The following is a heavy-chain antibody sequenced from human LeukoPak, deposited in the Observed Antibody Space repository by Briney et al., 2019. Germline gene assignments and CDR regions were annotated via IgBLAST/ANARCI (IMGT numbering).Heavy chain of an antibody. Sequence: GASVKVSCKASGYTFTGYYMHWVRQAPGQGLEWMGWMNPNSGNTGYAQKFQGRVTMTRNTSISTAYMELSSLRSEDTAVYYCARHLISVTSGALDCWGQGTLVTVSS. CDR3: ARHLISVTSGALDC. V-gene: IGHV1-8*02. J-gene: IGHJ4*02. D-gene: IGHD4-17*01. CDR2: MNPNSGNT. CDR1: GYTFTGYY.